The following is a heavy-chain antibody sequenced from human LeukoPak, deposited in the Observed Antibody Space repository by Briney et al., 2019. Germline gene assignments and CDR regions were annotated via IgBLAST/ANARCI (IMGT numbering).Heavy chain of an antibody. CDR3: ARVITYYYDSSGYQGPGYFFDY. V-gene: IGHV4-4*07. CDR2: IYTSGST. CDR1: GFTFSSYG. J-gene: IGHJ4*02. Sequence: PGRSLRRSCAVSGFTFSSYGMSWVRQAPGKGLEWIGRIYTSGSTNYTPSLTSRVTMSVHTSKNQFSLKLSSVTAADTAVYYCARVITYYYDSSGYQGPGYFFDYWGQGTLVTVSS. D-gene: IGHD3-22*01.